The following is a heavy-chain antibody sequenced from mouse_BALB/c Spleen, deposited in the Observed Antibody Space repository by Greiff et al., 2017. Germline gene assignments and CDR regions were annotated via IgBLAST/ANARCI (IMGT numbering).Heavy chain of an antibody. V-gene: IGHV6-6*02. D-gene: IGHD1-2*01. CDR3: TRDYYGYGDYAMDY. Sequence: EVKLVESGGGLVQPGGSMKLSCVASGFTFSNYWMNWVRQSPEKGLEWVAEIRLKSNNYATHYAESVKGRFTISRDDSKSSVYLQMNNLRAEDTGIYYCTRDYYGYGDYAMDYWGQGTSVTVSS. J-gene: IGHJ4*01. CDR1: GFTFSNYW. CDR2: IRLKSNNYAT.